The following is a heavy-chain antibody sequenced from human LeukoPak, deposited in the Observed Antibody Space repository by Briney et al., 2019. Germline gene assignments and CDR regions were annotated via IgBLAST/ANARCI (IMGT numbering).Heavy chain of an antibody. Sequence: ASVKVSCKASGYTFTSYDINWVRQATGQGLEWMGWMNPNSGNTGYAQKFQGRVTMTRNTSISTAYMELSSLRSGDTAVYYCASLGRVSGSYSYDYWGQGTLVTVSS. CDR2: MNPNSGNT. V-gene: IGHV1-8*01. J-gene: IGHJ4*02. CDR3: ASLGRVSGSYSYDY. CDR1: GYTFTSYD. D-gene: IGHD1-26*01.